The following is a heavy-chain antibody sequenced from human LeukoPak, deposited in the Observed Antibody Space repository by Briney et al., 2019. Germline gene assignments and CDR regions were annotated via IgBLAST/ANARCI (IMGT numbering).Heavy chain of an antibody. J-gene: IGHJ4*02. V-gene: IGHV3-21*01. CDR2: ISSSSSYI. D-gene: IGHD3-10*01. CDR3: ARVFYGSGSDYFDY. Sequence: GGSLRLSCAASGFTFSSYSMNWVRQAPGKGLEWVSSISSSSSYIYYADSVKGRFTISRDNAKNSLYLQMNSLRAEDTAVYYCARVFYGSGSDYFDYWGQGTLVTVSS. CDR1: GFTFSSYS.